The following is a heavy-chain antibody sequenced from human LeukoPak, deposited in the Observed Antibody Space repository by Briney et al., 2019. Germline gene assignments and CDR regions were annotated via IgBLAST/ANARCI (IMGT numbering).Heavy chain of an antibody. CDR3: ARRDISSGWSFDY. Sequence: SETLSLTCTVSGGSISSYYWSWIRQPAGKGLEWIGRIYTSGSTNYNPSLKSRVTMSIDTTEDQVSLTIRSVTAADTAFYYCARRDISSGWSFDYWGQGTLVTVSS. V-gene: IGHV4-4*07. CDR2: IYTSGST. CDR1: GGSISSYY. J-gene: IGHJ4*02. D-gene: IGHD6-19*01.